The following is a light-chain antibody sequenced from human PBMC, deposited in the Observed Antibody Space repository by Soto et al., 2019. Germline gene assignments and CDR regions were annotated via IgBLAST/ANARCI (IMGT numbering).Light chain of an antibody. CDR3: QQYDDWPAT. CDR2: GAS. V-gene: IGKV3-15*01. CDR1: QSVSSN. Sequence: EIVMTQSPGTLSVSPGEGATLSCRARQSVSSNLAWYQQKPGQAPRLLIYGASTRATGIPARFSGSGSGTEFTLTISSLQSEDFAVYYCQQYDDWPATFGQGTKVDI. J-gene: IGKJ1*01.